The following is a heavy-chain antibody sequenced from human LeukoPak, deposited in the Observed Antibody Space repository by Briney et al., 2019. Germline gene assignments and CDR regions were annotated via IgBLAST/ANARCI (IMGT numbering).Heavy chain of an antibody. Sequence: SQTLSLTCTVSGGSIGSGDYYWSWIRQPPGKGLEWIGSIYHSGSTYYNPSLKSRVTISVDTSKNQFSLKLSSVTAADTAVYYCARHPQVSGLDYWGQGTLVTVSS. CDR2: IYHSGST. J-gene: IGHJ4*02. CDR3: ARHPQVSGLDY. D-gene: IGHD3-10*01. V-gene: IGHV4-30-2*03. CDR1: GGSIGSGDYY.